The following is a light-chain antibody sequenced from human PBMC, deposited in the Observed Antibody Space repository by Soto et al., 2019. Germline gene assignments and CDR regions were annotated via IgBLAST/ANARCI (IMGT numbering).Light chain of an antibody. V-gene: IGKV3-20*01. J-gene: IGKJ4*01. Sequence: EIVLTQSPGTLSLSVGERVTLSCRASQSVSSYLAWYQQTPGQAPRLLIYDTSNRATGTPGRFSGSGSGTDVTLTISRLEPEDVAVYCWQQCGSAPRTFGGGTTVEIK. CDR2: DTS. CDR1: QSVSSY. CDR3: QQCGSAPRT.